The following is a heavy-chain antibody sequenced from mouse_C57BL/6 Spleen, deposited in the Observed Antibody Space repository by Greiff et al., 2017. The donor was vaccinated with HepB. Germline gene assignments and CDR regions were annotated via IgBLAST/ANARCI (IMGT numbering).Heavy chain of an antibody. J-gene: IGHJ4*01. CDR1: GFSFNTYA. CDR3: VRHAPQAIDY. D-gene: IGHD3-2*02. V-gene: IGHV10-1*01. Sequence: EVQGVESGGGLVQPKGSLKLSCAASGFSFNTYAMNWVRQAPGKGLEWVARIRSKSNNYATYYADSVKDRFTISRDDSESMLYLQMNNLKTEDTAMYYCVRHAPQAIDYRGQGTSVTVSS. CDR2: IRSKSNNYAT.